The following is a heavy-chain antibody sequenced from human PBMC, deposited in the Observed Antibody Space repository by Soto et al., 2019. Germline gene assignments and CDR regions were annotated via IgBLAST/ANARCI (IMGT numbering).Heavy chain of an antibody. J-gene: IGHJ4*02. V-gene: IGHV1-18*01. CDR1: GYTFTSYD. CDR3: ARVPGGTYLFDY. CDR2: IRPYTGYT. Sequence: GASVKVSCKASGYTFTSYDISWVRQAPGQGLEWMGWIRPYTGYTNYAQKVQGRVTMTTDTSTTTAYMEVRSLRSDDTAVYYCARVPGGTYLFDYWGQGTLVTVS. D-gene: IGHD1-26*01.